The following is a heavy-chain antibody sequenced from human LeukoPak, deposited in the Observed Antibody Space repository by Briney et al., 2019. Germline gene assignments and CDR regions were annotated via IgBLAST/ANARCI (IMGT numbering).Heavy chain of an antibody. CDR2: ISSSSSYI. CDR1: GFTFSSYS. CDR3: ARDLVSYGDYGKDAFDI. D-gene: IGHD4-17*01. V-gene: IGHV3-21*01. Sequence: GGSLRLSCAASGFTFSSYSMSWVRQAPGKGLEWVSSISSSSSYIYYADSVKGRFTISRDNAKNSLYLQMNSLRAEDTAVYYCARDLVSYGDYGKDAFDIWGQGTMVTVSS. J-gene: IGHJ3*02.